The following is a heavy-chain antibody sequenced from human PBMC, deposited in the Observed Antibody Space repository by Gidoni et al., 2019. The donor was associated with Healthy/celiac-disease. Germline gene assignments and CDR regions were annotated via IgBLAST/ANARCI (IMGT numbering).Heavy chain of an antibody. CDR2: ISSSSSYT. J-gene: IGHJ4*02. V-gene: IGHV3-11*06. CDR1: GFTFSHYY. D-gene: IGHD3-22*01. Sequence: QVQLVESGGGLVKPGGSLRLSCAASGFTFSHYYMSWIRQAPGKGLEWVSYISSSSSYTNYADSEKGRFTISRDNAKNSLYLQMNSLRAEDTAVYYCARASGGVIWFDYWGQGTLVTVSS. CDR3: ARASGGVIWFDY.